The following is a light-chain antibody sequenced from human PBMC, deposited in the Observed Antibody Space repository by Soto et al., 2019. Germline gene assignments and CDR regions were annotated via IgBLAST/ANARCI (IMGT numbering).Light chain of an antibody. J-gene: IGKJ4*01. CDR1: QSVSNNY. V-gene: IGKV3-20*01. CDR2: GAS. CDR3: QQYNSSPRT. Sequence: EIVLTQSPVTRSLSPAERSTLSCMASQSVSNNYLAWYQQKPGQAPRLLIYGASNRATGIPDRFSGSGSGTDFTLTISRLEPEDFAMYYCQQYNSSPRTFGGGTKVDIK.